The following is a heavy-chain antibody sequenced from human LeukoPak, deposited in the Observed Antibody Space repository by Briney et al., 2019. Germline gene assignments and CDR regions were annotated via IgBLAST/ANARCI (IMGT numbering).Heavy chain of an antibody. CDR3: ASTSSSWQYNWFDP. D-gene: IGHD6-13*01. V-gene: IGHV1-3*01. Sequence: ASVKVSCKASGYTFTSYGISWVRQAPGQSLEWMGWINAGNGNTKYSQKFQGRVTITRDTSASTAYMELSSLRSEDTAVYYCASTSSSWQYNWFDPWGQGTLVTVSS. J-gene: IGHJ5*02. CDR1: GYTFTSYG. CDR2: INAGNGNT.